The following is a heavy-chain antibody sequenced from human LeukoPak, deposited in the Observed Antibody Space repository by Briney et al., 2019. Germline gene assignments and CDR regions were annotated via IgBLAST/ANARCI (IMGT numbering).Heavy chain of an antibody. CDR2: ISSSSSTI. CDR3: AGGEYSSSWYFPYNWFDP. J-gene: IGHJ5*02. CDR1: GFTFSSYS. V-gene: IGHV3-48*04. Sequence: GGSLRLSCAASGFTFSSYSMNWVREAPGKGLEWVSYISSSSSTIYYADSVKGRFTISRDNAKNSLYLQMNSLRAEDTAVYYCAGGEYSSSWYFPYNWFDPWGQGTLVTVSS. D-gene: IGHD6-13*01.